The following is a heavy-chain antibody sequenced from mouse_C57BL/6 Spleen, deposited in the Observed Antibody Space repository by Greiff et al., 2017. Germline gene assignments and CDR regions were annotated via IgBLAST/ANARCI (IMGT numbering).Heavy chain of an antibody. D-gene: IGHD2-1*01. CDR3: TTRAYGNYDFDY. Sequence: VQLQQSGAELVRPGASVKLSCTASGFNIKDDYMHWVKQRPEQGLEWIGWIDPETGDTEYASKFQGKATLTADTSSTPAYLQLSSLTSEDTAVYYCTTRAYGNYDFDYWGQGTTLTVSS. J-gene: IGHJ2*01. V-gene: IGHV14-4*01. CDR2: IDPETGDT. CDR1: GFNIKDDY.